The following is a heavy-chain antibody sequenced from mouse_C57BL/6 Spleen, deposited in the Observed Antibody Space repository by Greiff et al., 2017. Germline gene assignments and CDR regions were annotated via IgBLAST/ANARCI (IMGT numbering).Heavy chain of an antibody. V-gene: IGHV1-55*01. J-gene: IGHJ1*03. D-gene: IGHD2-4*01. CDR2: IYPGSGST. CDR3: ARRGISGYDYAWYFDV. CDR1: GYTFTSYW. Sequence: VQLQQPGAELVKPGASVKMSCKASGYTFTSYWITWVKQRPGQGLEWIGDIYPGSGSTTYNEKFKSKATLTVDTSSSTAYMQLSSLTSEDSAVYYCARRGISGYDYAWYFDVWGTGTTVTVSS.